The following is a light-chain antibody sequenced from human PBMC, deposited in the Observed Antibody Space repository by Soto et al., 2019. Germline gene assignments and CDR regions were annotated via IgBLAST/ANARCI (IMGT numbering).Light chain of an antibody. CDR1: QSVGSY. Sequence: EIVLSQSPATLSLSPGERATLSCRASQSVGSYLTWYQQKPGQAPRLLVYDASNRAAGIPARFSGSGSGTDVALPIGSLEREDFAVYYCQHRSGWPLTFGGETEVEIK. CDR3: QHRSGWPLT. V-gene: IGKV3-11*01. J-gene: IGKJ4*01. CDR2: DAS.